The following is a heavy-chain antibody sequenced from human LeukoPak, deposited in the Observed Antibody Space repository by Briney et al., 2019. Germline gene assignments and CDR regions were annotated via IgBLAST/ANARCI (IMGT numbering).Heavy chain of an antibody. J-gene: IGHJ4*02. CDR2: ISWNSGST. CDR1: GFTFDDCA. V-gene: IGHV3-9*01. Sequence: GRSLRLSCVASGFTFDDCAMHWVRQVPGKGLEWVSGISWNSGSTGYADSVKGRFTISRDNAKNSLYLQMNSLRAEDTALYYCAKDMTTVTTSGSDYWGQGTLVTVSS. D-gene: IGHD4-17*01. CDR3: AKDMTTVTTSGSDY.